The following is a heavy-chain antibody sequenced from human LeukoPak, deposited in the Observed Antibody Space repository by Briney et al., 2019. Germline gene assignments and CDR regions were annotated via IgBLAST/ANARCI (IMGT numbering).Heavy chain of an antibody. CDR1: GYTFTGSY. CDR2: INLNSGGT. Sequence: VASVKVSCKASGYTFTGSYMHWVRQAPGQGLEWMGWINLNSGGTNYAQKFQVRVTMTRDTSISTAYMELSRLRSDDTAVYYCARITHAHLKGGHAFDIWGQGTMVTVSS. V-gene: IGHV1-2*02. D-gene: IGHD2-2*01. CDR3: ARITHAHLKGGHAFDI. J-gene: IGHJ3*02.